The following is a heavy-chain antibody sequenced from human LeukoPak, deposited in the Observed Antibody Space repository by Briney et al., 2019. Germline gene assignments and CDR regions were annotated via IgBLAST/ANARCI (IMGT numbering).Heavy chain of an antibody. CDR1: GYSISSDNY. CDR3: ARDSHRCFYFDH. Sequence: SETLSLTCSVSGYSISSDNYWGWIRQPPGKGLEWIGRIYHSGNTYYNPSLESRVTISVDRSKKKLSLKLSSVTAADTAVYYCARDSHRCFYFDHWGQGALVTVSS. V-gene: IGHV4-38-2*02. D-gene: IGHD3-16*01. CDR2: IYHSGNT. J-gene: IGHJ4*02.